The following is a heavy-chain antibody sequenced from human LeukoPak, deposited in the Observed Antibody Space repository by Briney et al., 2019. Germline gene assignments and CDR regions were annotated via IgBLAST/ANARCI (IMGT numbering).Heavy chain of an antibody. CDR3: ARETRGYSPPNDY. V-gene: IGHV3-23*01. CDR2: ISGSGGRT. D-gene: IGHD2-21*01. J-gene: IGHJ4*02. CDR1: GFTFSSYS. Sequence: GGSLRLSCAASGFTFSSYSMKWVRQAPGKGLEWVSAISGSGGRTYYAESVKGRFTISRDNNENTLYLQMNSLRAEDTAVYYCARETRGYSPPNDYWGQGTLVTVSS.